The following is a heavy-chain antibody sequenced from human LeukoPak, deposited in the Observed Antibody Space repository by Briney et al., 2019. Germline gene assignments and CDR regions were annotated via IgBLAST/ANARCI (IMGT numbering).Heavy chain of an antibody. CDR3: TRRLGIVGATYAFDY. D-gene: IGHD1-26*01. J-gene: IGHJ4*02. V-gene: IGHV3-73*01. CDR1: GFTFSGSA. Sequence: GGSLRLSCAASGFTFSGSAMHWVRQASGKGLEWVGRIRSKANSYATAYAASVKGRFTISRDDSKNTAYLQMNSLKTEDTAVYYCTRRLGIVGATYAFDYWGQGTLVTVSS. CDR2: IRSKANSYAT.